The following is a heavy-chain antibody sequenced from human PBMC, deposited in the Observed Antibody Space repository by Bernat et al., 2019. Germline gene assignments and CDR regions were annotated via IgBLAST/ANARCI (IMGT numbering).Heavy chain of an antibody. V-gene: IGHV3-23*01. CDR2: ISGSGTST. J-gene: IGHJ6*02. Sequence: EVQLLESGGGLVQPGGSLRLSCAASGFTLSTYAMSWVRQAPGKGLEWVSAISGSGTSTSYAASVKGRFTISRDNSNNTVYLQMNSLRAEDTAVFYCAREGQLSYYYSGMDVWGQGTTVTVSS. CDR1: GFTLSTYA. D-gene: IGHD6-13*01. CDR3: AREGQLSYYYSGMDV.